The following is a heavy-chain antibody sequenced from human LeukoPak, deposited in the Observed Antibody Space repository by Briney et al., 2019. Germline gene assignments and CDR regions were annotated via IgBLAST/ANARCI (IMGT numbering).Heavy chain of an antibody. CDR1: GFTFSSYA. D-gene: IGHD1-1*01. CDR3: ARDPLGTRPGFDY. CDR2: ISYDGSNK. Sequence: GRSLRLSCAASGFTFSSYAMHWVRQAPGKGLEWVAVISYDGSNKYYADSVKGRFTISRDNSKNTLYLQMDSLRAEDTAVYYCARDPLGTRPGFDYWGQGTLVTVSS. V-gene: IGHV3-30*04. J-gene: IGHJ4*02.